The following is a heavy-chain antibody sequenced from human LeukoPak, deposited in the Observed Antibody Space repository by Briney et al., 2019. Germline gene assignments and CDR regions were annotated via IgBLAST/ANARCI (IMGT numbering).Heavy chain of an antibody. Sequence: KPSETLSLTCAVYGGSFSGYYWSWIRQPPGKGLEWIGEINHSGSTNYNPSLKSRVTISVDTSKNQFSLKLSSVTVADTAVYHCAREIGSYTYWGQGTLVTVSS. CDR3: AREIGSYTY. D-gene: IGHD3-10*01. CDR1: GGSFSGYY. CDR2: INHSGST. J-gene: IGHJ4*02. V-gene: IGHV4-34*01.